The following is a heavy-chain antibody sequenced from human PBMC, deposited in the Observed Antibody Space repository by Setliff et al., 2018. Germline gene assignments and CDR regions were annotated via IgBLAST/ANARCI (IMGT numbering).Heavy chain of an antibody. J-gene: IGHJ4*02. CDR3: ARLSCSSNSCPFDY. V-gene: IGHV4-39*06. CDR1: DGSMTSGCYY. Sequence: SETLSLTCSVSDGSMTSGCYYWGWIRQPPGKGLEWIGSVYYSGTAYYNPSLKSRLYMSVDTSKNQFTLKVISVTAADTAVYYCARLSCSSNSCPFDYWVQGTLVTVSS. CDR2: VYYSGTA. D-gene: IGHD2-2*01.